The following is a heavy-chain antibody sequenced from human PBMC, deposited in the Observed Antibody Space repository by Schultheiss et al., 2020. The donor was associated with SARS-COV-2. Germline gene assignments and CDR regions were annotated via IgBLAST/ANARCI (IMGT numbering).Heavy chain of an antibody. V-gene: IGHV3-21*01. CDR2: ISSSSSYI. CDR3: TRLVSGSSSDH. Sequence: GGSLRLSCAASGKFTFSSYGMNWVRQAPGKGLEWVSSISSSSSYIYYADSVKGRFTISRDNARNTVSLQMNSLRAEDTGVYYCTRLVSGSSSDHWGQGTLVTVSS. J-gene: IGHJ5*02. CDR1: GKFTFSSYG. D-gene: IGHD6-13*01.